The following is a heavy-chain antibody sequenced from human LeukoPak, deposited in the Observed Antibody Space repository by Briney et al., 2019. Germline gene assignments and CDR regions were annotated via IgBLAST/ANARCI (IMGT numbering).Heavy chain of an antibody. V-gene: IGHV3-66*01. D-gene: IGHD1-26*01. CDR3: ARDIPRGASYFDY. Sequence: GGSLRLSCAASGFTVSSNYMSSVRQAPGKGLEWFSVIYSGGSTYYADSVKGRFTISRDNSKNTLYLQMNSLRAEDTAVYYCARDIPRGASYFDYWGQGTLVTVSS. J-gene: IGHJ4*02. CDR1: GFTVSSNY. CDR2: IYSGGST.